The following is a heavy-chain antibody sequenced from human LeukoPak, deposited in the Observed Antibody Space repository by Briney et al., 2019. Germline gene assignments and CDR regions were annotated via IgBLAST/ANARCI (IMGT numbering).Heavy chain of an antibody. CDR2: IYYSGST. V-gene: IGHV4-59*01. CDR3: ARYRNEALFAFDI. D-gene: IGHD1-14*01. CDR1: GGSISNYY. Sequence: KPSETLSLTCTVSGGSISNYYWSWIRQPPGKGLEGIGYIYYSGSTNYNPSLMSRVTISVDTSKTQFSLKLSSVTAADTAVYYCARYRNEALFAFDIWGQGTMVTVSS. J-gene: IGHJ3*02.